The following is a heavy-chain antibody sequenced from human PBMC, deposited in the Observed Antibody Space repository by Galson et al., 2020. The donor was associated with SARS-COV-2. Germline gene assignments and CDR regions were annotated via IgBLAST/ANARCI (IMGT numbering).Heavy chain of an antibody. V-gene: IGHV4-31*01. D-gene: IGHD3-10*01. J-gene: IGHJ4*02. CDR2: IYYSGST. Sequence: SETLSLTCTVSGGSISSGGYYWSWIRQHPGKGLEWIGYIYYSGSTYYNPSLKSQVTISVDTSKNQFSLKLSSVTAADTAVYYCARVNYYGSGSYSPWYFDYWGQGTLVTVSS. CDR1: GGSISSGGYY. CDR3: ARVNYYGSGSYSPWYFDY.